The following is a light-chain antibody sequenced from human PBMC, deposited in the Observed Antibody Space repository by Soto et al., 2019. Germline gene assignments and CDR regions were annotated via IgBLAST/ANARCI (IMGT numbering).Light chain of an antibody. V-gene: IGLV1-51*01. Sequence: QSVLTQPTSVSAAPGQKVTISCSGGSSNIGNGYVSWYQQLPGTAPKLLIYDINKRPSGIPDRFSGSMSGTSATLGITGLRAADEADYYCGTWESSLSAGVFGGGTKLTVL. J-gene: IGLJ2*01. CDR1: SSNIGNGY. CDR3: GTWESSLSAGV. CDR2: DIN.